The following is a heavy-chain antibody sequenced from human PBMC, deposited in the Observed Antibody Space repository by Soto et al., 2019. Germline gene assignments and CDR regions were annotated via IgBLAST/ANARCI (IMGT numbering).Heavy chain of an antibody. CDR3: ARNAAGLVRDYYYYYGMDV. D-gene: IGHD6-19*01. CDR1: GFTFSSYS. J-gene: IGHJ6*02. V-gene: IGHV3-48*02. Sequence: PGGSLRLSCAASGFTFSSYSMNWVRQAPGKGLEWVSYISSSSSTIYYADSVKGRFTISRDNAKNSLYLQMNSLRDEDTAVYYCARNAAGLVRDYYYYYGMDVWGQGTTVTVSS. CDR2: ISSSSSTI.